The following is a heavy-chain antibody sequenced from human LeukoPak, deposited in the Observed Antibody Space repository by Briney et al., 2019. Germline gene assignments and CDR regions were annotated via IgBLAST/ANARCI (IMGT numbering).Heavy chain of an antibody. CDR1: GGSISSYY. V-gene: IGHV4-59*01. CDR3: ARDRPGGDILTGYYTGPLDY. CDR2: IYYSGST. J-gene: IGHJ4*02. D-gene: IGHD3-9*01. Sequence: SETLSLTCTVSGGSISSYYWSWIRQPPGKGLEWIGYIYYSGSTNYNPSLKSRVTISVDTSKNQFSLKLSSVTAADTAVYYCARDRPGGDILTGYYTGPLDYWGQGTLVTVSS.